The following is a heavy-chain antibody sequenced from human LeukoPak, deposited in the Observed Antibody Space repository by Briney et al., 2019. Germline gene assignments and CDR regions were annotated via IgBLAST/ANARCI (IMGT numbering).Heavy chain of an antibody. CDR1: GFTFSSYA. CDR2: ISGSGGST. J-gene: IGHJ4*02. V-gene: IGHV3-23*01. CDR3: AKVGKLYYDSWSGYYPRSDY. Sequence: GGSLRLSCAASGFTFSSYAMSWVRQAPGKGLEWVSAISGSGGSTYYADSVKGRFTISRDNSKNTLYLQMNSLRAEDTAVYYCAKVGKLYYDSWSGYYPRSDYWGQGTLVTVSS. D-gene: IGHD3-3*01.